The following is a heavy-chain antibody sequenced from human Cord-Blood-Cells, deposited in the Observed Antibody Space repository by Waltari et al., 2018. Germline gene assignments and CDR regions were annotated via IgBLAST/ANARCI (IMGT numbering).Heavy chain of an antibody. J-gene: IGHJ4*02. CDR2: TYYRPKWYN. Sequence: GTGLVKPSQTLSLTCAISGDSVSSNSAARNWIRQSPSRGLEWLGRTYYRPKWYNDYAVSVKSRITITPDTSKNQFSRQLNSVTPEDTAVYYCARVVTEGYIYGSYFDYWCQGTLVTDSS. D-gene: IGHD5-18*01. CDR3: ARVVTEGYIYGSYFDY. V-gene: IGHV6-1*01. CDR1: GDSVSSNSAA.